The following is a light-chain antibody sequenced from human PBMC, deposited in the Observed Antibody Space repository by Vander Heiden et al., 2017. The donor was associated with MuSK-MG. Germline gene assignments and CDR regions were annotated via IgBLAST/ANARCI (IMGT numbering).Light chain of an antibody. V-gene: IGKV3-11*01. CDR1: QSVGNY. J-gene: IGKJ4*01. CDR2: DAS. Sequence: DIVSTQSPATLSLSPGERATLSRRASQSVGNYLGWYQHKPGQAPRLLSYDASNRASGIPARFSGSGSGTDFTLTITSLEPEDFAVYFCQQRSAALTFGGGTTVEIK. CDR3: QQRSAALT.